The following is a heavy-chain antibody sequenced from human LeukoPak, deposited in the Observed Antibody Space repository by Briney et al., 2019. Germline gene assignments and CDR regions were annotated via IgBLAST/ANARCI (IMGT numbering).Heavy chain of an antibody. CDR1: GYSISSGYY. Sequence: PSETLSLTCTVSGYSISSGYYWGWIQQPPGKGLEWIGSIYHSGSTHYNPSLKSRVTISVDTSKNQFSLKLSSVTAADTAVYYCARDGHYDILTGYYQIDAFDIWGKGTMVTVSS. CDR3: ARDGHYDILTGYYQIDAFDI. V-gene: IGHV4-38-2*02. D-gene: IGHD3-9*01. J-gene: IGHJ3*02. CDR2: IYHSGST.